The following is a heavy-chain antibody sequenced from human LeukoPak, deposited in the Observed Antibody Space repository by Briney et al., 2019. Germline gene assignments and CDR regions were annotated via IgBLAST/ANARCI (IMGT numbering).Heavy chain of an antibody. Sequence: ASVKVSCKASGYTFTSYYMHWVRQAPGQGLEWMGIINPSGGSTSYAQKFQGRVTMTRDTSTSTVYMELSSLRSEDTAVYYCARGYCSSTSCYHSYYYYYMDVWGKGTTVTVSS. J-gene: IGHJ6*03. D-gene: IGHD2-2*01. CDR1: GYTFTSYY. V-gene: IGHV1-46*01. CDR2: INPSGGST. CDR3: ARGYCSSTSCYHSYYYYYMDV.